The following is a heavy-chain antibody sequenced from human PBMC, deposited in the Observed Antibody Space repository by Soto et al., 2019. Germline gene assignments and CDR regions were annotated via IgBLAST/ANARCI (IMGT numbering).Heavy chain of an antibody. J-gene: IGHJ4*02. CDR1: GYTFTGYY. D-gene: IGHD3-22*01. Sequence: GASVQVSCKASGYTFTGYYMHWVRQAPGQGLEWMGWINPNSGGTNYAQKFQGRVTITADKSTSTAYMELSSLRSEDTAVYYCASSCYPLLAQKRFVDYWVQGTPVTVSA. V-gene: IGHV1-2*02. CDR2: INPNSGGT. CDR3: ASSCYPLLAQKRFVDY.